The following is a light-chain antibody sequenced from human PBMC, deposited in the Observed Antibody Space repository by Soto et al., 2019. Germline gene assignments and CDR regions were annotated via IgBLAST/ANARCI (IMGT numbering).Light chain of an antibody. CDR1: QSVSSY. CDR3: QQRSNWPPGFT. J-gene: IGKJ3*01. Sequence: EIALTHSPATLSSSPGERATLSCRASQSVSSYLAWYQQKPGQAPRLLIYDASNRATGIPARFSGSGSGTDFTLTISSLEPEDFAVYYCQQRSNWPPGFTFGPGTKVDSK. CDR2: DAS. V-gene: IGKV3-11*01.